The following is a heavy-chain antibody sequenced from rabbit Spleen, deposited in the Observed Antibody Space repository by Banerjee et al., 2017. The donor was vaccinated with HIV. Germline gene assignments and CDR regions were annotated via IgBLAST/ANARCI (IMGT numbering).Heavy chain of an antibody. CDR1: EFSFSKNYV. D-gene: IGHD1-1*01. J-gene: IGHJ4*01. CDR2: IVGGSVGNT. CDR3: ARDLVGVIGWNFNL. V-gene: IGHV1S40*01. Sequence: QSVEESGGDLVKPGASLTLTCTASEFSFSKNYVMCWVRQAPGKGLEWIGCIVGGSVGNTYYTSWAKGRFTISKTSSNTVTLQMTSLTAADTATCFCARDLVGVIGWNFNLWGQGTLVTVS.